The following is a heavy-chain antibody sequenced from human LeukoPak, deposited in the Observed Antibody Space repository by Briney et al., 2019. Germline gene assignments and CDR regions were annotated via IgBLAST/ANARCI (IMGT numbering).Heavy chain of an antibody. CDR2: IDHTRNT. CDR1: GASFSKSY. V-gene: IGHV4-34*01. D-gene: IGHD1-1*01. CDR3: ATASQLGSYNWFDP. J-gene: IGHJ5*02. Sequence: SETLSLTCAVYGASFSKSYWSWIRQPPGKGLEWIGEIDHTRNTKYNPSLKGRVTISLDTSKNQFSLDLTSVTATDTAVYYCATASQLGSYNWFDPWGQGTLVTASS.